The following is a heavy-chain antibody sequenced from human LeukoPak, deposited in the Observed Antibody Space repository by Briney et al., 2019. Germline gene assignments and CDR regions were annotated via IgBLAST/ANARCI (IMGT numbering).Heavy chain of an antibody. V-gene: IGHV4-39*07. D-gene: IGHD3-9*01. CDR2: IYYSGST. Sequence: SETLSLTCTVSGGSISSSSYYWGWIRQPPGKGLEWIGSIYYSGSTYYNPSLKSRVTISVDTSKNQFSLKLSSVTAADTAVYYCARDPRGLRYFDWIYFDYWGQGTLVTVSS. J-gene: IGHJ4*02. CDR3: ARDPRGLRYFDWIYFDY. CDR1: GGSISSSSYY.